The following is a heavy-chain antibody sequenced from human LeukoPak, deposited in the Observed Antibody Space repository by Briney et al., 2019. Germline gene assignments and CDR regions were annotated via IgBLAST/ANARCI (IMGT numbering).Heavy chain of an antibody. J-gene: IGHJ3*02. Sequence: GESVKISCKGSGYSFTSYWISWVRQLPGKGLEWMGSIYTGDSDTRYSPSFQGEVTISADKSISTAYLQWSSLKASDTAVYYCARRKYQLLGVFDIWGQGTMVTVSS. V-gene: IGHV5-51*01. CDR1: GYSFTSYW. CDR2: IYTGDSDT. D-gene: IGHD2-2*01. CDR3: ARRKYQLLGVFDI.